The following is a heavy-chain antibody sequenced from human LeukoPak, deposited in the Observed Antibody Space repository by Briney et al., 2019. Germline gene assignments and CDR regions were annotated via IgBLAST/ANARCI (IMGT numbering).Heavy chain of an antibody. Sequence: SETLSLTCTVSYGSISDISYYWGWIRQPPGKGLEWIGEIYHSGSTNYNPSLKSRVTISVDKSKNQFSLKLSSVTAADTAVYYCARVANWNYFFSVQGAFDIWGQGTMVTVSS. V-gene: IGHV4-39*07. CDR2: IYHSGST. J-gene: IGHJ3*02. CDR1: YGSISDISYY. D-gene: IGHD1-7*01. CDR3: ARVANWNYFFSVQGAFDI.